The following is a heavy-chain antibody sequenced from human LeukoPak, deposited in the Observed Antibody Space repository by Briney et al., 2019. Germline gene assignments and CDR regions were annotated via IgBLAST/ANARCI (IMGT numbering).Heavy chain of an antibody. Sequence: GGSLRLSCAASGFTFSSYSMNWVRQAPGKGLEWVSSISSSGSYIYYADSAKGRFTISRDNAKNSLYLQMNSLVAEDTAVYYWARDASNYPRLYYYYYYYMDVWGKGTTVTVSS. CDR3: ARDASNYPRLYYYYYYYMDV. CDR2: ISSSGSYI. D-gene: IGHD1-7*01. V-gene: IGHV3-21*01. CDR1: GFTFSSYS. J-gene: IGHJ6*03.